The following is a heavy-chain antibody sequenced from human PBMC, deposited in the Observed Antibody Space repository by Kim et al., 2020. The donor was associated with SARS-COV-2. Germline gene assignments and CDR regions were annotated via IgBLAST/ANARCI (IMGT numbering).Heavy chain of an antibody. J-gene: IGHJ5*02. Sequence: SETLSLTCAVYGGSFSGYYWSWIRQPPGKGLEWIGEINHSGSTNYNPSLKSRVTISVDTSKNQFSLKLSSVTAADTAVYYCARGHLGYCSSTSCPRGFDPWGQGTLVTVSS. V-gene: IGHV4-34*01. D-gene: IGHD2-2*01. CDR3: ARGHLGYCSSTSCPRGFDP. CDR1: GGSFSGYY. CDR2: INHSGST.